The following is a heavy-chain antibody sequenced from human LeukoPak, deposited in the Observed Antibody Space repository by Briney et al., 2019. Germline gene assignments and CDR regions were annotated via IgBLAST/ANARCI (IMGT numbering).Heavy chain of an antibody. J-gene: IGHJ3*02. D-gene: IGHD3-16*01. V-gene: IGHV3-33*01. CDR2: IWYDGSNK. CDR3: ARDGALDAFDI. CDR1: GFTFSSYG. Sequence: GGSLRLSCAASGFTFSSYGMHWVRQAPGKGLEWVAVIWYDGSNKYYADSVRGRFTISRDNSKNTLYLQMNSLRAEDTAVYYCARDGALDAFDIWGQGTMVTVSS.